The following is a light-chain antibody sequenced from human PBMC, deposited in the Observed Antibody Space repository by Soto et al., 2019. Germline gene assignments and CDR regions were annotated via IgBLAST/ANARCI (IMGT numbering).Light chain of an antibody. CDR2: DNN. Sequence: QSVLTQPPSVSAAPGQNVTISCSGSRSNIGNTYVSWYQQVPGTAPRLLIYDNNKRHSGIPDRFSGSKSGTSATLAITGLQTGDEADYYCGTWESNQGVFGGGTKLTVL. V-gene: IGLV1-51*01. CDR1: RSNIGNTY. CDR3: GTWESNQGV. J-gene: IGLJ3*02.